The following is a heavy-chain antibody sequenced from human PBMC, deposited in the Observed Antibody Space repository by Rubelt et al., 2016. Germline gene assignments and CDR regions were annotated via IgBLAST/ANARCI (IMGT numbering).Heavy chain of an antibody. J-gene: IGHJ5*02. CDR2: IYYSGSH. CDR3: ARGKQQLVRWFDP. V-gene: IGHV4-31*03. Sequence: QVQLQESGPGLVKPSQTLSLTCTVSGGSISSGGYYWSWIRQPPGKGLEWIGYIYYSGSHNYNPHRKSGVTSSVDTSKNQFSLRLGYVTAADTAGYYWARGKQQLVRWFDPWGQGTLVTVSS. CDR1: GGSISSGGYY. D-gene: IGHD6-13*01.